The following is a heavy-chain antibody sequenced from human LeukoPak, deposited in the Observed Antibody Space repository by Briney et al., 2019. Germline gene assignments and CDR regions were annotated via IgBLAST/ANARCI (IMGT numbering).Heavy chain of an antibody. CDR3: ASSVVAATGYFDY. J-gene: IGHJ4*02. CDR1: GFTFSSYW. Sequence: GGSLRLSCAASGFTFSSYWMSWVRQAPGKGLEWVSAISGSGGSTYYADSVKGRFTISRDNSKNTLYLQMNSLRAEDTAVYYCASSVVAATGYFDYWGQGTLVTVSS. V-gene: IGHV3-23*01. CDR2: ISGSGGST. D-gene: IGHD2-15*01.